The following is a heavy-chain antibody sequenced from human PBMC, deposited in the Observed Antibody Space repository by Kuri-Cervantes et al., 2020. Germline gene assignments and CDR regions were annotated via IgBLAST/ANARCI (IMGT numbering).Heavy chain of an antibody. CDR2: IIPIFGTA. D-gene: IGHD3-10*01. J-gene: IGHJ6*02. CDR3: ARDWNQLWFGELLTTPYYYYGMDV. CDR1: GGTFSSYA. V-gene: IGHV1-69*05. Sequence: SVKVSCKASGGTFSSYAISWVRQAPGQGLEWMGGIIPIFGTANYAQKLQGRVTMTTDTSTGTAYMELRSLRSDDTAVYYCARDWNQLWFGELLTTPYYYYGMDVWGQGTTVTVSS.